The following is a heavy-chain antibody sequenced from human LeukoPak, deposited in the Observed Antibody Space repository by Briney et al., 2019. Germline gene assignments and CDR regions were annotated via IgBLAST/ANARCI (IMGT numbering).Heavy chain of an antibody. CDR2: IYYSGST. Sequence: PSETLSLTCTVSGGSISSYYWSWIRQPPGKGLEWNGYIYYSGSTYYNPSLKSRVTISVDTSKNQFSLKLSSVTAADTAVYYCARAIAAREVFDYWGQGTLVTVSS. CDR3: ARAIAAREVFDY. CDR1: GGSISSYY. J-gene: IGHJ4*02. V-gene: IGHV4-59*08. D-gene: IGHD6-6*01.